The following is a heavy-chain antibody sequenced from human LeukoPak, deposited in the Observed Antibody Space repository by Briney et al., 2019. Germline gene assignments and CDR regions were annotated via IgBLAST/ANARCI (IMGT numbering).Heavy chain of an antibody. D-gene: IGHD5-12*01. CDR1: GFTFSSYS. CDR2: IKQDGSQK. V-gene: IGHV3-7*03. J-gene: IGHJ4*02. Sequence: HPGGSLRLSCAASGFTFSSYSMNWVRQAPGKGLEWVANIKQDGSQKYYVDSVKGRFSISRDNAKNSLYLQMNSLRAEDTAVYYCAKVITAVATSGADYWGQGTLVTVSS. CDR3: AKVITAVATSGADY.